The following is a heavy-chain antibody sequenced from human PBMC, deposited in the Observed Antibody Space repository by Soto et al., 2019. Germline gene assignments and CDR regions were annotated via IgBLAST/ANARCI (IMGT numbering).Heavy chain of an antibody. D-gene: IGHD1-7*01. CDR3: AKDRYNWNYPYYYYGMDV. CDR1: GFSFSSYG. CDR2: IPYDGSNK. V-gene: IGHV3-30*18. J-gene: IGHJ6*02. Sequence: PGGSLRLSCAASGFSFSSYGMHWVRQAPGKGLEWVAVIPYDGSNKYYADSVKGRFTISRDNSKNTLYLQMNSLRAEDTAVYYCAKDRYNWNYPYYYYGMDVWGQGTTVTVSS.